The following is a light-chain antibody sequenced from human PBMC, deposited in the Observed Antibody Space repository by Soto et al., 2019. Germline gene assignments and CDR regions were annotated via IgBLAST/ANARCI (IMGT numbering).Light chain of an antibody. CDR3: QQYDSLPLT. V-gene: IGKV1-5*01. Sequence: DVQMTQSPPTLSASVGDRVTITCRASQSVSSWLAWYQQKPGKAPKLLIFDASTLESGVPSRFSGSGSGTEFTLTIGSLQPDDFATYYCQQYDSLPLTFGGGTKVDIK. CDR1: QSVSSW. CDR2: DAS. J-gene: IGKJ4*01.